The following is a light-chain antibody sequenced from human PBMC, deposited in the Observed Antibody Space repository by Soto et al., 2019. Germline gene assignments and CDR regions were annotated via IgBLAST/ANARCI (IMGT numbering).Light chain of an antibody. CDR3: QQYNSYPYT. V-gene: IGKV1-5*03. CDR1: QSISSW. CDR2: KAS. Sequence: DIQMTQSPSTLSASVGDRVTITCRASQSISSWLAWYQQKPGKAPKLLIYKASSLESGVPSRFSGRRSGTEFTLTISRLQPDDFATYYCQQYNSYPYTFGQGTKLEIK. J-gene: IGKJ2*01.